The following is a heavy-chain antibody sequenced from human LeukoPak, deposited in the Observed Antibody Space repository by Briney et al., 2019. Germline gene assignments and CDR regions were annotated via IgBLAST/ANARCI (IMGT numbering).Heavy chain of an antibody. CDR1: GGSMTSGNYY. Sequence: SQTLSLTCTVSGGSMTSGNYYWTWIRQRPGKGLEWIGYIYYSGSTYYNPSLKSRVTISVDTSKNQFSLKLSSVTAADTAVYYCARVEDGYNYPDYWGQGTLVTVSS. J-gene: IGHJ4*02. CDR3: ARVEDGYNYPDY. V-gene: IGHV4-31*03. D-gene: IGHD5-24*01. CDR2: IYYSGST.